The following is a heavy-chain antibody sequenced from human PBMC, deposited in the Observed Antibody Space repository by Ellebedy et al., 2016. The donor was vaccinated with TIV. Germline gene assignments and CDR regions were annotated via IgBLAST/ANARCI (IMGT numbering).Heavy chain of an antibody. D-gene: IGHD5-24*01. Sequence: MPGGSLRLSCTVSGDSIRGYYWSWIRLPPGKGLEWIGYIYYSGNINYNPSLKSRLTISVDASKNQFSLKLTSVTTADTAVYYCARLGDMATIGGYHYYAIKVWGQGTTVTVSS. V-gene: IGHV4-59*01. CDR3: ARLGDMATIGGYHYYAIKV. J-gene: IGHJ6*02. CDR1: GDSIRGYY. CDR2: IYYSGNI.